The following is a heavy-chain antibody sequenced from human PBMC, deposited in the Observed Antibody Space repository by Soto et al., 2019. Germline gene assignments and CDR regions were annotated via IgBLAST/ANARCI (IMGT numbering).Heavy chain of an antibody. J-gene: IGHJ6*02. CDR1: GGSVSSGSYY. CDR2: IYYSGST. Sequence: PSETLSLTCTVSGGSVSSGSYYWSWIRQPPGKGLEWIGYIYYSGSTNYNPSLKSRVTISVDTSKNQFSLKLSSVTAADTAVYYCARERFGGITMVRGALYGMDVWGQATTVTVCS. CDR3: ARERFGGITMVRGALYGMDV. V-gene: IGHV4-61*01. D-gene: IGHD3-10*01.